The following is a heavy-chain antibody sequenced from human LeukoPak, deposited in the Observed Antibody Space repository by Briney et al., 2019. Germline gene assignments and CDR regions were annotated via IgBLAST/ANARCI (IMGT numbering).Heavy chain of an antibody. CDR1: GFTFSSYA. Sequence: GGSLRLSCAASGFTFSSYAMHWVRQAPGKGLEGVAVISYDGSNKYYADSVKGRFTISRDNSKNTLYLQMNSLRAEDTAVYYCARERRSYGVVVAATGLDPWGQGTLVTVSS. D-gene: IGHD2-15*01. V-gene: IGHV3-30*04. J-gene: IGHJ5*02. CDR2: ISYDGSNK. CDR3: ARERRSYGVVVAATGLDP.